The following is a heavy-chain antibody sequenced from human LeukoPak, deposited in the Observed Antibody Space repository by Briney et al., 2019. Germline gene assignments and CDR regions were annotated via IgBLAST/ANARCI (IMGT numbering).Heavy chain of an antibody. CDR2: ISGSGGST. Sequence: PGGSLRLSCAASGFTFSSYAMSWVRQAPGKGLEWVSAISGSGGSTYYADSVKGRFTISRDNSKNTLSLQMNSLRAEDTAVYHCAKYRHYQLLSSSFDYWGQGALVTVSS. V-gene: IGHV3-23*01. CDR1: GFTFSSYA. CDR3: AKYRHYQLLSSSFDY. D-gene: IGHD2-2*01. J-gene: IGHJ4*02.